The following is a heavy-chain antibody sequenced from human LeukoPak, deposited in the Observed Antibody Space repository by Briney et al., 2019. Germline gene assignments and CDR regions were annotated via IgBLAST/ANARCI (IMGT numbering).Heavy chain of an antibody. CDR2: IYPGDSDT. CDR1: GYRFTDYW. Sequence: GASLKISCKGSGYRFTDYWSAWVRQIPGKGLAWMGIIYPGDSDTRYSPSFQGQVTISADKSISTAYLQWSSLKASDTAMYYCARSRYCSSTSCYPYYYYYMDVWGKGTTVTVSS. D-gene: IGHD2-2*01. J-gene: IGHJ6*03. CDR3: ARSRYCSSTSCYPYYYYYMDV. V-gene: IGHV5-51*01.